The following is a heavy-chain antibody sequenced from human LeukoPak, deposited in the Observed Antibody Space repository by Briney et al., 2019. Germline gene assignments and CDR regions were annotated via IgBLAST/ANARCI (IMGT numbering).Heavy chain of an antibody. CDR3: ARDDDYGDYVVDY. J-gene: IGHJ4*02. Sequence: PGRSLRLSCAASGFTFSSYAMHWVRQAPGKGLEWVAVISYDGSKKYYADSVKGRFTTSRDNSKNTLYLQMNSLRAEDTAVYYCARDDDYGDYVVDYWGQGTLVTVSS. D-gene: IGHD4-17*01. CDR1: GFTFSSYA. CDR2: ISYDGSKK. V-gene: IGHV3-30*04.